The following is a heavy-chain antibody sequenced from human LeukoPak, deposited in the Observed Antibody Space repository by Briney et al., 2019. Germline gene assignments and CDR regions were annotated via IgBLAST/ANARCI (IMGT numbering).Heavy chain of an antibody. D-gene: IGHD3-10*01. CDR1: GYSISSGYY. CDR2: IYHNGGT. Sequence: SETLSLTCGVSGYSISSGYYWGWIRQPPGKGLEWIGNIYHNGGTYYNPSLKSRVTISVDTSKNRFSLKMTSVTAADTAVYYCARDRSLGYSSGSYDYWGQGTLVTVSS. CDR3: ARDRSLGYSSGSYDY. J-gene: IGHJ4*02. V-gene: IGHV4-38-2*02.